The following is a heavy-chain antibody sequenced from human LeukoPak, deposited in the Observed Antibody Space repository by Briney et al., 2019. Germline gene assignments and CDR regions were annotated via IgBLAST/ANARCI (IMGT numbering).Heavy chain of an antibody. Sequence: SVKVSCKASGYTFTSYGINWVRQAPGQGLEWMGRIIPILGITNYAQKFQGRVTITADKSTSTAYMELSSLRSEDTAVYYCARVEDCSNGICPFDYWGQGTLVTVSS. D-gene: IGHD2-8*01. CDR2: IIPILGIT. V-gene: IGHV1-69*04. J-gene: IGHJ4*02. CDR3: ARVEDCSNGICPFDY. CDR1: GYTFTSYG.